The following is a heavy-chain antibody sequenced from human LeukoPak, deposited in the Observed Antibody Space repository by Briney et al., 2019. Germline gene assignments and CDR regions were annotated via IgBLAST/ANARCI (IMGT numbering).Heavy chain of an antibody. D-gene: IGHD6-13*01. J-gene: IGHJ5*02. Sequence: PSETLSLTCAVYGGSFSGYYWSWIRQPPGKGLEWIGEINHSGSTNYNPSLKSRVTISVDTSKNQFSLKLSSVTAADTAVYYCARGPLLAGYSSSWYTFGFDPWGQGTLVTVSS. CDR2: INHSGST. V-gene: IGHV4-34*01. CDR1: GGSFSGYY. CDR3: ARGPLLAGYSSSWYTFGFDP.